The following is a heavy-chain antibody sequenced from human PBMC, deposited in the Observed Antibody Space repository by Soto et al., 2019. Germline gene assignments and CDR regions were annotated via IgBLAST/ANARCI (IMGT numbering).Heavy chain of an antibody. CDR2: IIPIFGTA. V-gene: IGHV1-69*13. CDR1: GGTFSSYA. CDR3: ASGYCSSKSCPTLYGMDV. Sequence: SVKVSCKASGGTFSSYAISWVRQAPGQGLEWMGGIIPIFGTANYAQKFQGRVTITADESTSTAYMELSSLRSEDTAVYYCASGYCSSKSCPTLYGMDVWGQGTTVTVSS. D-gene: IGHD2-2*03. J-gene: IGHJ6*02.